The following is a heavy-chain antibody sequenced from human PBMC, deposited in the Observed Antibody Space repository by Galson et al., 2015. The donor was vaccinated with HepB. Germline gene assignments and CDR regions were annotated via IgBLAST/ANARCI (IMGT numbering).Heavy chain of an antibody. CDR1: GLTFSNAW. V-gene: IGHV3-15*01. D-gene: IGHD6-13*01. CDR3: SRPRPGQQQLVLYY. Sequence: SLRLSCAASGLTFSNAWMSWVRQAPGKGLEWLGRIKSKTDGETTDYAAHVKGRFSISRDDSKNTLYLQMNSLKPEDTAVYYCSRPRPGQQQLVLYYWGQGTLVTVSS. CDR2: IKSKTDGETT. J-gene: IGHJ4*02.